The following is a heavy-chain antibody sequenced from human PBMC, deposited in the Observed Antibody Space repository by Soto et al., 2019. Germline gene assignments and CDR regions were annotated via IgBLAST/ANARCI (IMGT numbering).Heavy chain of an antibody. J-gene: IGHJ5*02. CDR3: TSPNRYSSGPNPKADTAVNWFDP. CDR1: GFTFSGSA. D-gene: IGHD6-19*01. V-gene: IGHV3-73*02. Sequence: EVQLEESGGGLVQPGGSLKLSCAASGFTFSGSAMHWVRQASGKGLEWVGRIRSKANSYATAYAASVKGRFTISRDDSKITAYMQMNSLKTEDTAVYYCTSPNRYSSGPNPKADTAVNWFDPWGQGTLVTVSS. CDR2: IRSKANSYAT.